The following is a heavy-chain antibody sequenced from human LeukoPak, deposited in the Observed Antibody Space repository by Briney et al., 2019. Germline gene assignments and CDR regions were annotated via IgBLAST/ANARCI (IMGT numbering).Heavy chain of an antibody. CDR2: ITSDSRGI. D-gene: IGHD3-9*01. Sequence: GGSLRLSCVASGFTYSHYGMNWVRQAPGKGLEWVSGITSDSRGIYYADSVKGRFTIYRDNSKMTLYLQMDSLGVEDTAVYYCARDQYFDWPLDYWGQGTLVTVSP. V-gene: IGHV3-21*01. CDR3: ARDQYFDWPLDY. CDR1: GFTYSHYG. J-gene: IGHJ4*02.